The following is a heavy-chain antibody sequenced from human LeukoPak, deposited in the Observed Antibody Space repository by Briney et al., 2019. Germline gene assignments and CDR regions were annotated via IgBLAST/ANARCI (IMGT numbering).Heavy chain of an antibody. V-gene: IGHV4-4*07. D-gene: IGHD1-7*01. CDR2: IHTSGST. CDR3: ARDQSLSWNYDYFDY. J-gene: IGHJ4*02. CDR1: GGSISSHY. Sequence: SETLSLTCTVSGGSISSHYWSWIRQPAGKGLEWIGRIHTSGSTNYNPSLKSRVTMSVDTSKNQFSLKLTSVTAADTAVYYCARDQSLSWNYDYFDYWGQGTLVTVSS.